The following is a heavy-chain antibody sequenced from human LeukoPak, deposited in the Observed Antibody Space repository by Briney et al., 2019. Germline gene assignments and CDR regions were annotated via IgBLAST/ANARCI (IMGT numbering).Heavy chain of an antibody. Sequence: PGGSLRLSCEASGFTVSDTYMSWVRQAPGKGLEWVSVIYSGGNTYYADSVKGRFTVSRDNFKNTLYLQMNSLRPEDTAVYYCARDSQGGRDGCNNFDSWGQGTLVTVSS. D-gene: IGHD5-24*01. CDR1: GFTVSDTY. J-gene: IGHJ4*02. V-gene: IGHV3-66*02. CDR3: ARDSQGGRDGCNNFDS. CDR2: IYSGGNT.